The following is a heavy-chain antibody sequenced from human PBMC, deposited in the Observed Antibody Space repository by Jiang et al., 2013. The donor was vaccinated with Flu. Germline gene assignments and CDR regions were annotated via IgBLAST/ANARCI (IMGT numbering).Heavy chain of an antibody. CDR2: IYYSGST. Sequence: TLSLTCTVSGGSISSYYWSWDPAAPREGLEWIGYIYYSGSTNYNPSLKSRVTISVDTSKNQFSLKLSSVTAADTAVYYCARTPAARGGNFDYWGQGTLVTVSS. V-gene: IGHV4-59*01. CDR3: ARTPAARGGNFDY. D-gene: IGHD6-25*01. CDR1: GGSISSYY. J-gene: IGHJ4*02.